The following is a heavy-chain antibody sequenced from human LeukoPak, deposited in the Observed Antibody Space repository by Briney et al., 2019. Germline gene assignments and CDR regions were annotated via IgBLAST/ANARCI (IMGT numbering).Heavy chain of an antibody. Sequence: ASVKVSCKASGGTFSSYAISWVRQAPGQGLEWMGGIIPFFGTANYAQKFKGRVTITADESTSTAYMELSSLRSEDTAAYYCARDRGGYDGAFDIWGQGTMVTASS. CDR1: GGTFSSYA. D-gene: IGHD5-12*01. CDR3: ARDRGGYDGAFDI. J-gene: IGHJ3*02. CDR2: IIPFFGTA. V-gene: IGHV1-69*13.